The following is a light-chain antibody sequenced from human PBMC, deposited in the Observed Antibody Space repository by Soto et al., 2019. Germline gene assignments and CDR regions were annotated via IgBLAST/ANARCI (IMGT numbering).Light chain of an antibody. Sequence: EIVMTQSPATLSVSPGERATLSCRASQSVSNKLVWYQQKPGQAPRLLIYAASTRATGIPARFSGSGSETEFTLTISSLQSEDFAVYYCQQYSNWPSWTFGQGTKVDIK. CDR2: AAS. CDR1: QSVSNK. V-gene: IGKV3-15*01. CDR3: QQYSNWPSWT. J-gene: IGKJ1*01.